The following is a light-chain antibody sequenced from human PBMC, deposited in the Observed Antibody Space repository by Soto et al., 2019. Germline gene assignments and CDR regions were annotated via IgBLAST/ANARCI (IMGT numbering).Light chain of an antibody. CDR1: RSDVGNYNL. CDR3: CSFALRSTLI. V-gene: IGLV2-23*01. CDR2: EGG. Sequence: QSVLTQPASVSGSPGQLITISCTGTRSDVGNYNLVSWYQQYPGKAPKLMIYEGGKRPSGVSNRFSGSKSGNTASLTISGLQDEDEADYYCCSFALRSTLIFGGGTKLTVL. J-gene: IGLJ2*01.